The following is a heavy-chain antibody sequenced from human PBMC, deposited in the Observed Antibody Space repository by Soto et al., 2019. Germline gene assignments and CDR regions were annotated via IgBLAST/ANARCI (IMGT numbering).Heavy chain of an antibody. J-gene: IGHJ2*01. D-gene: IGHD5-18*01. Sequence: QVQLVESGGGVVQPGRSLRLSCAASGFTFSSYGMHWVRQAPGKGLEWVAVISYDGSNKYYADSVKGRFTISRDNSKNTLYLQMNSLRAEDTAVYYWAKDPAMTTNWYFELWGRGTLVTVSS. CDR3: AKDPAMTTNWYFEL. CDR2: ISYDGSNK. V-gene: IGHV3-30*18. CDR1: GFTFSSYG.